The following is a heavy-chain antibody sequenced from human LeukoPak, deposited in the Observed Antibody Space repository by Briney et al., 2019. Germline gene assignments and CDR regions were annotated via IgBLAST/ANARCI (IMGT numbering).Heavy chain of an antibody. J-gene: IGHJ4*02. Sequence: GGSLRLSCAASGFTFSSYSMNWVRQAPGKGLEWLSYISSSSSTIYYADSVKGRFTISRDNAKNSLYLQMNSLRAEDTAVYYCARDAGFWSGYYEIDYWGQGTLVTVSS. CDR2: ISSSSSTI. V-gene: IGHV3-48*01. CDR1: GFTFSSYS. CDR3: ARDAGFWSGYYEIDY. D-gene: IGHD3-3*01.